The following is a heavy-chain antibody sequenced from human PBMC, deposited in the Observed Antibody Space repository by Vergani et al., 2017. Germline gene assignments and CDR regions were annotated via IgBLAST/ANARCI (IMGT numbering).Heavy chain of an antibody. J-gene: IGHJ4*02. CDR1: EFTFSNYA. V-gene: IGHV3-23*01. D-gene: IGHD2-8*01. CDR3: AKDPQQLYLTGFDH. Sequence: EVQLLEYGGGLVQPGGSLRLTCAASEFTFSNYAMNWVRQAPGKGLEWVSVISGTGDSTFYADSVQGRFTISRDNSKNMVYLQLNSLRAEDTATYYCAKDPQQLYLTGFDHLGQGTLVTVSS. CDR2: ISGTGDST.